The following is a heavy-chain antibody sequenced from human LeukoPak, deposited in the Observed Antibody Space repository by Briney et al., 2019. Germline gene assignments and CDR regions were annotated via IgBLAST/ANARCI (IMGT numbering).Heavy chain of an antibody. V-gene: IGHV3-7*01. Sequence: GGSLRLSCAASGFTFSNYGMHWVRRAPGKGLEWVANIKQDGSEKYYVDSVKGRFTISRDNAKNSLYLKMNSLRAEDTAVYYCARLQYSGYDYWFDPWGQGTLVTVSS. J-gene: IGHJ5*02. CDR1: GFTFSNYG. CDR3: ARLQYSGYDYWFDP. D-gene: IGHD5-12*01. CDR2: IKQDGSEK.